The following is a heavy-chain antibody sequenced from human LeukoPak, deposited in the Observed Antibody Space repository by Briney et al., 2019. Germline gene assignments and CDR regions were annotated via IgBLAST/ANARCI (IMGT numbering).Heavy chain of an antibody. D-gene: IGHD6-13*01. CDR2: ISAYNGNT. Sequence: ASVKVSCKASGYTFTSYDINWVRQAPGQGLEWMGWISAYNGNTNYAQKLQGRVTMTTDTSTSTAYMELRSLRSDDTAVYYCARDSGSSWTGTFDYWGQGTLVTVSS. J-gene: IGHJ4*02. V-gene: IGHV1-18*01. CDR1: GYTFTSYD. CDR3: ARDSGSSWTGTFDY.